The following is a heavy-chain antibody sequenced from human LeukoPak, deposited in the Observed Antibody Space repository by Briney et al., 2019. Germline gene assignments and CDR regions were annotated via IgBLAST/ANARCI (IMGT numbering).Heavy chain of an antibody. V-gene: IGHV4-59*12. CDR2: VYYSGNT. D-gene: IGHD3-10*01. CDR3: ASATYYYGSGSYYTFFDY. J-gene: IGHJ4*02. Sequence: SETLSLTCTVSGGSISSYYWSWIRQPPGKGLEWIGYVYYSGNTTYNPSLKSRVTISVDTSKNQFSLKLSSVTAADTAVYYCASATYYYGSGSYYTFFDYWGQGTLVTVSS. CDR1: GGSISSYY.